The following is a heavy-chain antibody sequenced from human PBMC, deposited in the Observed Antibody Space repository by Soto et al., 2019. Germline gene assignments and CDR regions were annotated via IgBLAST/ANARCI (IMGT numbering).Heavy chain of an antibody. CDR2: INGDGSTT. Sequence: EVHLVESGGGSVQPGGSLKLSCAGSGFAFSSYRIHWVRQVPGKGLVWVSRINGDGSTTSYADSVRGRFTISRDNAKDTLYLQMNSLRAEDTALYYCARVGQGRYYFDYWGQGTLVTVSS. CDR1: GFAFSSYR. CDR3: ARVGQGRYYFDY. J-gene: IGHJ4*02. V-gene: IGHV3-74*01.